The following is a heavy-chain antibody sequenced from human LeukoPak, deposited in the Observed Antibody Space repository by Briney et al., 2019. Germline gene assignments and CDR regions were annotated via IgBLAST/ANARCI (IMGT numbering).Heavy chain of an antibody. V-gene: IGHV1-69*13. CDR2: IIPIFGTA. D-gene: IGHD3-10*01. J-gene: IGHJ3*02. CDR3: ARVFRGIWDAFDI. Sequence: GASVKVSCKASGGTFSSYAISWVRQAPGQGLEWMGGIIPIFGTANYAQKFQGRVTITADESTSTAYMELSSLRSEDTAVYYCARVFRGIWDAFDIWGQGTMVTVSS. CDR1: GGTFSSYA.